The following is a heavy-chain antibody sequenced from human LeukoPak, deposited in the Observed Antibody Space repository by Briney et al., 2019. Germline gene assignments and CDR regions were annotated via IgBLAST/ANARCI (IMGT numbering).Heavy chain of an antibody. CDR2: IYYSGST. CDR3: ARRSGPLLDS. D-gene: IGHD3-3*01. CDR1: GGSMSSYY. V-gene: IGHV4-59*01. Sequence: PSETLSLTCTVSGGSMSSYYWSWIRQPPGKGLEWIGCIYYSGSTNYNPSLKSRVTISVDTSKNQFSLKLSSVTAADTALYYCARRSGPLLDSWGQGTLVTVSS. J-gene: IGHJ4*02.